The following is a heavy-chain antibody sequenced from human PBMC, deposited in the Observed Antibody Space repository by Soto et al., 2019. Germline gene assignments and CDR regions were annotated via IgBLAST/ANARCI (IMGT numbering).Heavy chain of an antibody. CDR3: ARGGNYVDLGPFDY. V-gene: IGHV4-34*01. CDR1: GGSFSGYQ. J-gene: IGHJ4*02. CDR2: INHSGST. D-gene: IGHD4-4*01. Sequence: SETLSLTCAVYGGSFSGYQWTWIRQTPEKGLEWIGEINHSGSTNYNPSLKSRVTISVDTSKNQFSLKLSSVTAADTAVYYCARGGNYVDLGPFDYWGQGTLVTVSS.